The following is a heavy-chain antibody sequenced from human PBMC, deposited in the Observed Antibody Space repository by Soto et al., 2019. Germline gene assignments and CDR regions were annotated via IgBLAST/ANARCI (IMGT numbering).Heavy chain of an antibody. D-gene: IGHD3-16*01. J-gene: IGHJ3*01. V-gene: IGHV4-30-4*01. Sequence: QVQLQESGPGLVKPSQTLSLTCTVSGGSISSGDYYWSWIRQPPGKGLEWIGYIYYSGSSDYNPSRKTRDTLSVDTSKTQSSQKLRSVTSANTAVDSAARVGGFGGTTIDDWG. CDR2: IYYSGSS. CDR1: GGSISSGDYY. CDR3: ARVGGFGGTTIDD.